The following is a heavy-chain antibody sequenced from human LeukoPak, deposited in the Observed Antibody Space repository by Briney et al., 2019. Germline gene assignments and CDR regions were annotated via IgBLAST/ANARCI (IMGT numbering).Heavy chain of an antibody. CDR3: AKVSLAVAGYEDI. J-gene: IGHJ3*02. V-gene: IGHV3-23*01. CDR2: ISGSGGST. CDR1: GFTFSSYA. Sequence: SGGSLRLSCAASGFTFSSYAMSWVRQAPGKGLEWVTAISGSGGSTYYADSVKGRFTISRDNSKNTLYLQMNSLRAEDTAVYYCAKVSLAVAGYEDIWGQGTMVTVSS. D-gene: IGHD6-19*01.